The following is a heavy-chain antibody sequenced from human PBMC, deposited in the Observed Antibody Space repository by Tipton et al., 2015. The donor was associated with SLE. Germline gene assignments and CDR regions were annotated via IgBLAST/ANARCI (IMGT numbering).Heavy chain of an antibody. D-gene: IGHD2-15*01. CDR2: IYSSGST. V-gene: IGHV4-39*01. CDR1: GGSISSSSYY. J-gene: IGHJ4*02. CDR3: ARLAVVVATNFDY. Sequence: TLSLTCTVSGGSISSSSYYWGWLRQPPGKGLEWIGSIYSSGSTYYNPSLKSRVTISVDTSKNQFSLKLSSVTAADTAVYYCARLAVVVATNFDYWGQGTLVTVSS.